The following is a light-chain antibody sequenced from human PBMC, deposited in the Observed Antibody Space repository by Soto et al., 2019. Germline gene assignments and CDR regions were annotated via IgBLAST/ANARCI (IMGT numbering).Light chain of an antibody. V-gene: IGKV3-11*01. CDR2: DAS. CDR3: QQRRDWPLT. CDR1: QSINDY. Sequence: EIVLTQSPATLSLSPGERATLSCRASQSINDYLIWYQQKPGQAPRLLIHDASSRATGIPARFSGSGSGTDFTLTISSLEPEDFAVYYCQQRRDWPLTFGGGT. J-gene: IGKJ4*01.